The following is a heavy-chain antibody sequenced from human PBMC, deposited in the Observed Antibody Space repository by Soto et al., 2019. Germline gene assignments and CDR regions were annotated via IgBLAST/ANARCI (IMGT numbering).Heavy chain of an antibody. CDR3: ARAAYYNCGSWNWFDS. Sequence: ASVKVSCKASGYTFTGYYMHWVRQAPGQGLEWMGWINPNSGGTNYAQKIQGWVTMTRDTSISTAYMELSRLRSDDTAVFYCARAAYYNCGSWNWFDSWGQGTQVTVSS. CDR2: INPNSGGT. CDR1: GYTFTGYY. J-gene: IGHJ5*01. D-gene: IGHD3-3*01. V-gene: IGHV1-2*04.